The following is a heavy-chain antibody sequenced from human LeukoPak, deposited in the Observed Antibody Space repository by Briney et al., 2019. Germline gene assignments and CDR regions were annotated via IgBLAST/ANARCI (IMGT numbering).Heavy chain of an antibody. Sequence: TGGSLRLSCAGYGFSFNNYYMHWVRQAPGKGLEYVSAISYNGDETYYGNSVNGRFTNSRHNSKNTLYLQMGSLSPEDTAVYYCARDPSVGEFSCPELDFWGRGTLVSVP. CDR3: ARDPSVGEFSCPELDF. CDR1: GFSFNNYY. D-gene: IGHD3-16*01. CDR2: ISYNGDET. J-gene: IGHJ4*02. V-gene: IGHV3-64*01.